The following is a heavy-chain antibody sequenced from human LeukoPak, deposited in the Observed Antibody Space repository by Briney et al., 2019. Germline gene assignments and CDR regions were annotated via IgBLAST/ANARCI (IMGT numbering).Heavy chain of an antibody. V-gene: IGHV3-9*01. J-gene: IGHJ4*02. CDR1: GFTFDDYA. CDR3: AKDIYGSGRGYFDY. CDR2: ISWNSGSI. Sequence: GGSLRLSCAASGFTFDDYAMHWVRQAPGKGLEWVSGISWNSGSIGYADSVKGRFTISRDNAKNSLYLQMNSLRAEDTALYYCAKDIYGSGRGYFDYWGQGTLVTVSS. D-gene: IGHD3-10*01.